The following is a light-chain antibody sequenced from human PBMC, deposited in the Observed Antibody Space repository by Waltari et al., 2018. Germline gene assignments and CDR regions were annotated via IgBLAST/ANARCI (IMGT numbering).Light chain of an antibody. CDR3: CSYAAGSTAVV. Sequence: QSALTQPASVSGSPGQSITISCTGTSSDVGGYNLVSWDQQHPGKVPKLMIYEVSKRPSGVSNRFSGSKSGNTASLTISGLQAEDAADYYCCSYAAGSTAVVFGGGTKLTVL. CDR1: SSDVGGYNL. J-gene: IGLJ2*01. CDR2: EVS. V-gene: IGLV2-23*02.